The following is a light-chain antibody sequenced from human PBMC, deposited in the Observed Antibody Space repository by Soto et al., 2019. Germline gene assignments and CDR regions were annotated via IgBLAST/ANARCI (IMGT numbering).Light chain of an antibody. Sequence: VLTQSPGTLSLSPGERAALSCRASQGITSSYLAWYQQKPGQAPRLLIYGASSRATGIPDRFSGSGSGTDFPLTISRLEPEDFAVYYCQHYGTSPGFTFGPGTKVDIK. V-gene: IGKV3-20*01. CDR2: GAS. CDR3: QHYGTSPGFT. CDR1: QGITSSY. J-gene: IGKJ3*01.